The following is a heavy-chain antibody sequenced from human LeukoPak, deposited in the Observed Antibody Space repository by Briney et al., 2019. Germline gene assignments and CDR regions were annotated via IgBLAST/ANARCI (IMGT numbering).Heavy chain of an antibody. V-gene: IGHV3-11*04. Sequence: GGSLRLSCAASGFNFSDYYMSWLRQAPGKGLEWVSYISSSGYSIYYADSVKGRFTIARDNAKNSLYLQMNSLRAEDTAVYYCATVPFYYDSSHYQDYWGQGTLVTVSS. J-gene: IGHJ4*02. CDR1: GFNFSDYY. D-gene: IGHD3-22*01. CDR2: ISSSGYSI. CDR3: ATVPFYYDSSHYQDY.